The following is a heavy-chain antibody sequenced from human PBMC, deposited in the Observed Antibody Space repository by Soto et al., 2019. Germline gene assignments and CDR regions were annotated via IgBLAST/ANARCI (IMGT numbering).Heavy chain of an antibody. CDR1: GGSISSYY. J-gene: IGHJ4*02. V-gene: IGHV4-59*01. D-gene: IGHD3-10*01. CDR3: ARANYGSGSYYIDY. CDR2: IYYSGST. Sequence: QVQLQESGPGLVKPSETLSLTCTVSGGSISSYYWSWIRQPPGKGLEWIGYIYYSGSTNYNPSLKSRVTISVDTSKNQFSLKLSSVTAADMAVYYCARANYGSGSYYIDYWGQGTLVTVSS.